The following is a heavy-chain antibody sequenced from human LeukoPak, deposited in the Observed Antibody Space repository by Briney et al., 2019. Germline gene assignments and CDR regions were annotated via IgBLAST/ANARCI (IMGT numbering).Heavy chain of an antibody. J-gene: IGHJ2*01. D-gene: IGHD6-19*01. CDR2: IIPIFGTA. CDR1: GGTFSSYA. CDR3: ARDEAVAGYFDL. V-gene: IGHV1-69*05. Sequence: SVKVSCKASGGTFSSYAISWVRQAPGQGLEWMGGIIPIFGTANYAQKLQGRVTITTDESTSTAYMELSSLRSEDTAVYYCARDEAVAGYFDLWGRGTLVTVSS.